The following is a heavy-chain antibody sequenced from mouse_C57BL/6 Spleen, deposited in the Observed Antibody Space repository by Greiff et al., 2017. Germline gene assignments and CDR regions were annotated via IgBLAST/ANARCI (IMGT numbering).Heavy chain of an antibody. CDR1: GFTFSSYA. CDR2: ISDGGSYT. Sequence: EVKLMESGGGLVKPGGSLKLSCAASGFTFSSYAMSWVRQTPEKRLEWVATISDGGSYTYYPDNVKGRFTISRENAKNNLYLQLSHLKSEDTAMYYCARRPLPPYYLDYWGQGTTLTVSS. J-gene: IGHJ2*01. V-gene: IGHV5-4*03. CDR3: ARRPLPPYYLDY.